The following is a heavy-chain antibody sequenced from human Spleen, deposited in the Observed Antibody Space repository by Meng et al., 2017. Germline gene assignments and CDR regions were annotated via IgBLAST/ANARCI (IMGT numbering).Heavy chain of an antibody. J-gene: IGHJ4*02. V-gene: IGHV4-39*07. CDR3: ARDALSPFYGDYVGRVIDY. CDR1: GGSISSSSYY. CDR2: IYYSGST. D-gene: IGHD4-17*01. Sequence: SETLSLTSTVSGGSISSSSYYWGWIRQPPGKGLEWIGSIYYSGSTYYNPSLKSRVTISVDTSKNQFSLKLSSVTAADTAVYYCARDALSPFYGDYVGRVIDYWGQGTLVTVSS.